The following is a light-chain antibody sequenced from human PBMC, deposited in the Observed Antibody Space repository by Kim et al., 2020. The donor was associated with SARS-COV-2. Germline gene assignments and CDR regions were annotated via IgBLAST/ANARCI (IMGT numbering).Light chain of an antibody. Sequence: APGGERATTACRERQDNRNDLGWYQQNPGRARKRLIYGASSLQSGVPSRFSGSGSGTEFTLTISSVQPEDFATYFCLQHSTYPITFGQGTRLEIK. CDR2: GAS. V-gene: IGKV1-17*01. CDR3: LQHSTYPIT. J-gene: IGKJ5*01. CDR1: QDNRND.